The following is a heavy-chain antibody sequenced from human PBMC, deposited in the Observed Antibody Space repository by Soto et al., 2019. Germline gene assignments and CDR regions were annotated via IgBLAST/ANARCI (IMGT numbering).Heavy chain of an antibody. D-gene: IGHD3-10*01. CDR1: GDSVSSNRAA. J-gene: IGHJ3*02. CDR2: TYYRSRWFT. Sequence: QVQLRQSGPGLVKPSQTLSLTCAISGDSVSSNRAAWGWIRQSPSGGLEWLGRTYYRSRWFTDYAESVKSRISIKPDTYKNQLSLQLNSVTPEDTAVYYCAREDSAAANDAFDRWGQGTMVTVSS. V-gene: IGHV6-1*01. CDR3: AREDSAAANDAFDR.